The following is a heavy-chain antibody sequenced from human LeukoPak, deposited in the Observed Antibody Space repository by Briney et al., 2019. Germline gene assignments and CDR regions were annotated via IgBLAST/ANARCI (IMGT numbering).Heavy chain of an antibody. V-gene: IGHV1-2*02. CDR3: YHGSGSYYKRGYYFDY. CDR1: GYTFTGYY. D-gene: IGHD3-10*01. J-gene: IGHJ4*02. CDR2: INPNSGGT. Sequence: ASVKVSCKASGYTFTGYYMHWVRQAPGQGIEWMGWINPNSGGTNYAQKFQGRVTMTRDTSISTAYMELSRLRSDDTAVYYCYHGSGSYYKRGYYFDYWGQGTLVTVSS.